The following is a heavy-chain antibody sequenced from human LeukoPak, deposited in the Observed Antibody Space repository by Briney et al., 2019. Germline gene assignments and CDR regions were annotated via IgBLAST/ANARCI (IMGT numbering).Heavy chain of an antibody. CDR3: ARDQNYYDTNTYYGIDC. D-gene: IGHD3-22*01. J-gene: IGHJ4*02. CDR1: GYTFTCHY. Sequence: ASVKVSCKTSGYTFTCHYIHWVRQAPGQGLQWVGWVNANNGATHCAQKLQDRVTMTRDTSISTAYMELSRLTSDDTAVYYSARDQNYYDTNTYYGIDCWGQGTLVTVSS. V-gene: IGHV1-2*02. CDR2: VNANNGAT.